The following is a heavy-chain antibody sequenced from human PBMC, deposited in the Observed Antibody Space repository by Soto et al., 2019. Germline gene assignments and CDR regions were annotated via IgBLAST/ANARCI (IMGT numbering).Heavy chain of an antibody. Sequence: QLQLQESGSGLVKTSDTLSLTCIVSNGSISSRSSDWGWIRQTPGKGLKWIGSIYYIGNNYYAPALKSRVTISIDTSKAQFSLKMNSVTAADTAVYFGGGQDYGAKGYYFETWGEGALVTVSS. D-gene: IGHD4-17*01. CDR2: IYYIGNN. J-gene: IGHJ4*02. V-gene: IGHV4-39*01. CDR3: GGQDYGAKGYYFET. CDR1: NGSISSRSSD.